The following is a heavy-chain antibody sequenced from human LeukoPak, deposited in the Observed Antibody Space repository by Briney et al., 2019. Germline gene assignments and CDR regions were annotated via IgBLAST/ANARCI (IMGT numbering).Heavy chain of an antibody. CDR3: AKGGSYLGGSYYYYMDV. CDR1: GFTFSTHG. CDR2: IRYDGINK. V-gene: IGHV3-30*02. D-gene: IGHD1-26*01. Sequence: TGGSLRLSCAASGFTFSTHGMHWVRQAPGKGLEWVAFIRYDGINKYYADSVKGRFTISRDSFKNTLYLQMNSLRAEDTAVYYCAKGGSYLGGSYYYYMDVWGKGTTVTVSS. J-gene: IGHJ6*03.